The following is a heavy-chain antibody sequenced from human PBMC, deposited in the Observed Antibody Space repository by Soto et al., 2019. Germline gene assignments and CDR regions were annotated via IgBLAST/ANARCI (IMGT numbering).Heavy chain of an antibody. CDR2: IYYSGST. D-gene: IGHD3-10*01. J-gene: IGHJ4*02. Sequence: QVQLQESGPGLVKPSQTLSLTCTVSGGSLSSGDYYWSWIRQPPGKGLEWIGYIYYSGSTDYNPSLKSRVYISVDTSKNQFSLKLSSVTAADTAVYYCATFGVIGEPFDYWGQGTLVTVSS. CDR3: ATFGVIGEPFDY. V-gene: IGHV4-30-4*01. CDR1: GGSLSSGDYY.